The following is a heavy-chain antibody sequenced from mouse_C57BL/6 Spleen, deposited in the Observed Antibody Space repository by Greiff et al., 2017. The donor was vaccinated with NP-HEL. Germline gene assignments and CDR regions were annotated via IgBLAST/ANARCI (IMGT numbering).Heavy chain of an antibody. CDR1: GYTFTDYE. CDR2: IDPETGGT. CDR3: TRRGYYGNLYAMDY. J-gene: IGHJ4*01. Sequence: QVQLKESGAELVRPGASVTLSCKASGYTFTDYEMHWVKQTPVHGLEWIGAIDPETGGTAYNQKFKGKAILTADKSSSTAYMELRSLTSEDSAVYYCTRRGYYGNLYAMDYWGQGTSVTVSS. D-gene: IGHD2-1*01. V-gene: IGHV1-15*01.